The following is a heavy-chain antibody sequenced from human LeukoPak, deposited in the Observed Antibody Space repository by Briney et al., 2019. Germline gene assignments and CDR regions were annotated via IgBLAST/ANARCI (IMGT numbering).Heavy chain of an antibody. V-gene: IGHV3-48*01. Sequence: GGSLRLSCAASGFTFSSYTMNWVRQPPGKGLEWVSNIGTSSTTIYYADSVKGRFTISRDNAKNSLYLQMNSLRADDTAVYYCAKGVGDQWFGEPYFDYWGQGTLVTVSS. CDR1: GFTFSSYT. CDR2: IGTSSTTI. J-gene: IGHJ4*02. CDR3: AKGVGDQWFGEPYFDY. D-gene: IGHD3-10*01.